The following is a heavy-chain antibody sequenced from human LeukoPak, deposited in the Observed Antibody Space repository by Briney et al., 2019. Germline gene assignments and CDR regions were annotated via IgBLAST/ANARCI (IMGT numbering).Heavy chain of an antibody. CDR1: GFTFNSYA. J-gene: IGHJ4*02. Sequence: PGGSLRLSCAASGFTFNSYAMSWVRQAPWERLQWVSGISDSGGNTYYADSVRGRFTISRDNSKNTLYLQMNSLRAEDTAVYYRARHRSSWLIDYWGQGTLVTISS. V-gene: IGHV3-23*01. D-gene: IGHD6-6*01. CDR3: ARHRSSWLIDY. CDR2: ISDSGGNT.